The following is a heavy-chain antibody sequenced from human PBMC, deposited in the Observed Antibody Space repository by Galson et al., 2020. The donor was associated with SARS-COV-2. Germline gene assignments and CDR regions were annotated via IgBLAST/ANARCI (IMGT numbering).Heavy chain of an antibody. J-gene: IGHJ4*02. Sequence: GESLKISCKASGYTFTGYYIHWVRQAPGQGLEWMGWINPNSGGTNYAQKFQGWVTMTRDTSISTAYMELSRLKSDDTAVYYCARETEMTTFNYFDCGGQGTLVTVSS. CDR3: ARETEMTTFNYFDC. D-gene: IGHD4-4*01. CDR2: INPNSGGT. V-gene: IGHV1-2*04. CDR1: GYTFTGYY.